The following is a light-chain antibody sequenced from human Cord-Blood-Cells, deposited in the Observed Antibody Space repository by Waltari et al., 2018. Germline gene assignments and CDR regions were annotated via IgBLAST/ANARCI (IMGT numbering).Light chain of an antibody. CDR1: QGISSY. J-gene: IGKJ5*01. Sequence: DIQLTQSPSFLSASVGDRVTIPCRASQGISSYLAWYQQKPGKAPKLLIYAASTLQSGVPSRFSGSGSGTEFTLTISSLQPEDFATYYCQQFNSYPITFGQGTRLEIK. CDR2: AAS. CDR3: QQFNSYPIT. V-gene: IGKV1-9*01.